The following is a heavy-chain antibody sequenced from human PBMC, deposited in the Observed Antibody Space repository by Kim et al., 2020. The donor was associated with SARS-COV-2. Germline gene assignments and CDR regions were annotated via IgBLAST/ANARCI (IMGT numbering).Heavy chain of an antibody. J-gene: IGHJ4*02. V-gene: IGHV1-69*01. Sequence: YAQKFQGRVTITADESTSTAYMELSSLRSEDTAVYYCARGSMPAMVPDYWGQGTLVTVSS. D-gene: IGHD5-18*01. CDR3: ARGSMPAMVPDY.